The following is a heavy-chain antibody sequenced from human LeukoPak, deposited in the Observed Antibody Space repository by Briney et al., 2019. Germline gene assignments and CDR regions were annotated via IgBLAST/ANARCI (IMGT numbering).Heavy chain of an antibody. CDR2: INHSGNT. D-gene: IGHD3-22*01. Sequence: SETLSLTCAVYGGSFSGYYWSWIRQPPGKGLEWIGEINHSGNTNYNPSLKSRVTISVDTSTNQFSLKLSSVTAADTAVYYCARDKGSSGWDFDYWGQGTLVTVSS. V-gene: IGHV4-34*01. CDR3: ARDKGSSGWDFDY. J-gene: IGHJ4*02. CDR1: GGSFSGYY.